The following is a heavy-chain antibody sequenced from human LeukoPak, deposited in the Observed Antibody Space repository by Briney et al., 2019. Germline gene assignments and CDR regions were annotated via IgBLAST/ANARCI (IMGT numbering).Heavy chain of an antibody. CDR2: INLNSGGT. CDR1: GYTITDYY. D-gene: IGHD5-18*01. CDR3: ARDGSRNTDMVYFDY. V-gene: IGHV1-2*04. J-gene: IGHJ4*02. Sequence: GASVKVSCKASGYTITDYYIHWVRQAPGQGLEWMGWINLNSGGTNFAQNFQGWVTMTRDTSISTASMELSRLRSDDTAVYYCARDGSRNTDMVYFDYWGQGTLVTVSS.